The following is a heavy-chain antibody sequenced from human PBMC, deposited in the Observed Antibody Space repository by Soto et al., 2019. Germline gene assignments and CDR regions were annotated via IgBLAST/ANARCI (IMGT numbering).Heavy chain of an antibody. J-gene: IGHJ4*02. V-gene: IGHV3-72*01. CDR3: ARYSGSYRRDLDY. CDR1: GFSFSDHY. CDR2: SRNKANSYST. Sequence: EVQLVESGGGLVQPGGSLRLSCAASGFSFSDHYMDWVRQAPGKGLEWVGRSRNKANSYSTEYAASVKGRFTISRDDSVNSLYLHMNSLKTEDTAVYYCARYSGSYRRDLDYWGQGTLVTVSS. D-gene: IGHD1-26*01.